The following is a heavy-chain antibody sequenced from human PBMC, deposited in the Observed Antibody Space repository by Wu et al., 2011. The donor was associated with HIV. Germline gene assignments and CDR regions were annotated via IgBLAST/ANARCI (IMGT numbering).Heavy chain of an antibody. V-gene: IGHV1-2*02. Sequence: QVQLVQSGAEVKKPGASVKVSCKASGYTFTGYYIHWVRQAPGQGLEWMGWINPNSGATNYAQKFQGRLTIARDTSISTAYMELSRLRSDDTAVYYCARDSTSWSRSNWFDPGPGNPGHRLL. CDR2: INPNSGAT. CDR1: GYTFTGYY. D-gene: IGHD6-13*01. J-gene: IGHJ5*02. CDR3: ARDSTSWSRSNWFDP.